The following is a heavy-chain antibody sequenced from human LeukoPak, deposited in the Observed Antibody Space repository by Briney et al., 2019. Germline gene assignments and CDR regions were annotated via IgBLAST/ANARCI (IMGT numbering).Heavy chain of an antibody. Sequence: PSETLSLTCTVSGGSISSYYWSWIRQPPGKGLEWIGYIYYSGSTNYNPSLKSRVTISVDTSKNQFSLKLSSVTAADTAVYYCARSPLPNYYDSSGFSEIDAFDIWGQGTMVTVSS. J-gene: IGHJ3*02. CDR2: IYYSGST. CDR3: ARSPLPNYYDSSGFSEIDAFDI. V-gene: IGHV4-59*01. D-gene: IGHD3-22*01. CDR1: GGSISSYY.